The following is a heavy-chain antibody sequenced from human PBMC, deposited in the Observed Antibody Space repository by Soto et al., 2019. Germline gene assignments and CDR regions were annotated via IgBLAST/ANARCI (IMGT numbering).Heavy chain of an antibody. J-gene: IGHJ4*02. V-gene: IGHV1-69*13. CDR3: ASGIAAAGTDY. D-gene: IGHD6-13*01. CDR2: IIPIFGTA. Sequence: ASVKVSCKASGGTFSSDAISWVRQAPGQGLEWMGGIIPIFGTANYAQKFQGRVTISADESTSTAYMELSSLRSEDTAVYYCASGIAAAGTDYWVEGTLVTVSS. CDR1: GGTFSSDA.